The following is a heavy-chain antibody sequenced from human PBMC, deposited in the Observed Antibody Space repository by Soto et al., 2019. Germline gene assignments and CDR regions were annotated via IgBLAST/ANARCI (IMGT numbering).Heavy chain of an antibody. D-gene: IGHD3-22*01. CDR1: GGSISGGDYY. CDR3: ARAAGGYYDSSGYYRYYYYYGMDV. V-gene: IGHV4-30-4*01. J-gene: IGHJ6*02. Sequence: SETLSLTCTVSGGSISGGDYYWSWIRQPPGKGLEWIGYIYYSGSTYYNPSLKSRVTISVDTSKNQFSLKLSSVTAADTAVYYCARAAGGYYDSSGYYRYYYYYGMDVWGQGTTVTVSS. CDR2: IYYSGST.